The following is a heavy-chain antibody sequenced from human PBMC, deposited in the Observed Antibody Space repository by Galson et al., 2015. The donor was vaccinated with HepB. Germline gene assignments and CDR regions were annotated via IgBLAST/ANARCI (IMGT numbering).Heavy chain of an antibody. CDR1: GFTFSDYA. V-gene: IGHV3-23*01. CDR3: AKDAFGYNQVLDPFDL. Sequence: SLRLSCAASGFTFSDYAMNWVRQTPEKGLEWVSHISGGGGGTYYADSVKGRFTVSRANSRNTLYLQMNSLRAEDTAIYYCAKDAFGYNQVLDPFDLWGQGTMVTVSS. J-gene: IGHJ3*01. CDR2: ISGGGGGT. D-gene: IGHD3-10*01.